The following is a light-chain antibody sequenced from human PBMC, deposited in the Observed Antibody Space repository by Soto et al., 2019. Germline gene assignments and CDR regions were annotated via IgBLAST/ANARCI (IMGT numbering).Light chain of an antibody. CDR2: DTS. Sequence: EIVLTQSPGTLSLSPGERATLSCGASQSVSSYLAWYQHKPGQTPRLLIYDTSARATGVPARFSGSRSGPEFTLTINSLQSEDFAIYYCQRYNNWPLTFGGGTKVDIK. CDR3: QRYNNWPLT. V-gene: IGKV3-15*01. CDR1: QSVSSY. J-gene: IGKJ4*01.